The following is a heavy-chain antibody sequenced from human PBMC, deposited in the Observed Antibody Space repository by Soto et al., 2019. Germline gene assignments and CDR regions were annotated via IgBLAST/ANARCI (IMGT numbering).Heavy chain of an antibody. V-gene: IGHV5-51*01. J-gene: IGHJ4*02. CDR1: GYSFTSYW. CDR2: IYPGDSDT. Sequence: PGESLKISCKCSGYSFTSYWIGWVRQMPGKGLEWMGIIYPGDSDTRYSPSFQGQVTISADKSISTAYLQWSSLKASDTAMYYCLRGLTARRLQYDEYLDYWGQGTLVTVSS. D-gene: IGHD6-25*01. CDR3: LRGLTARRLQYDEYLDY.